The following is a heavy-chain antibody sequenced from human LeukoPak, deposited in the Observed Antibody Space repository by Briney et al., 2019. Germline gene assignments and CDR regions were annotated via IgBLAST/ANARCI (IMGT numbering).Heavy chain of an antibody. CDR3: ARGQSLWFGELSGRY. CDR2: MNPNSGNT. Sequence: GASVKISCKASGYTFTSYDINWVRQATGQGLEWMGWMNPNSGNTGYAQKFQGRVTMTRNTSISTAYMELSSLRSEDTAVYYCARGQSLWFGELSGRYWGQGTLVTVSS. J-gene: IGHJ4*02. CDR1: GYTFTSYD. V-gene: IGHV1-8*01. D-gene: IGHD3-10*01.